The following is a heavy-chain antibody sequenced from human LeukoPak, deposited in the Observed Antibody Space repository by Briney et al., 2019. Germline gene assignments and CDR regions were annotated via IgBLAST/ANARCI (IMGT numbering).Heavy chain of an antibody. J-gene: IGHJ4*02. D-gene: IGHD6-19*01. Sequence: GGSLRLSCAAPGFMFHDYAIHWVRQAPGKGLEWVSLISGDGGSTFYADSVKGRFTISRDNSKNSLYLQMSSLRSEDAALYYCARESESSGWYDYWGQGTLVTVSS. V-gene: IGHV3-43*02. CDR3: ARESESSGWYDY. CDR1: GFMFHDYA. CDR2: ISGDGGST.